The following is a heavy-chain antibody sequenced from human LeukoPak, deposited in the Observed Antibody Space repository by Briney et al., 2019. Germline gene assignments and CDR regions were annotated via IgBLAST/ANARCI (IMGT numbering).Heavy chain of an antibody. V-gene: IGHV3-74*01. J-gene: IGHJ6*03. Sequence: GGSLRLSCAASGFTFSSCWMHWVRQAPGKGLVWVSRINSDGSSTSYADSVKGRFTISRDNAKNTLYLQMNSLRAEDTAVYYCAKDPHHCSGGTCYYYYYYYMDVWGKGTTVTVSS. CDR3: AKDPHHCSGGTCYYYYYYYMDV. D-gene: IGHD2-15*01. CDR1: GFTFSSCW. CDR2: INSDGSST.